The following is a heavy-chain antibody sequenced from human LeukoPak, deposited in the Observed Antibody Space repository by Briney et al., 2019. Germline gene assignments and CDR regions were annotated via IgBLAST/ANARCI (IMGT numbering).Heavy chain of an antibody. J-gene: IGHJ3*02. CDR2: IDPSDSYT. V-gene: IGHV5-10-1*01. CDR3: ARQEGGVFGADAFDI. Sequence: GESLKISCKGSGYSFTSYWISWVRQMPGKGLEWMGRIDPSDSYTNYSPSFQGHVTISADKSISTAYLQWNSLKVSDTAIYYCARQEGGVFGADAFDIWGQGTMVTVSS. CDR1: GYSFTSYW. D-gene: IGHD3-16*02.